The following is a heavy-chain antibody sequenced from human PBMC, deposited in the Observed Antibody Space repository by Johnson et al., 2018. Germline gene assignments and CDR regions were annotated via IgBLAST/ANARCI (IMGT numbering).Heavy chain of an antibody. CDR2: IISDGRSA. V-gene: IGHV3-74*01. D-gene: IGHD1-1*01. J-gene: IGHJ4*02. CDR3: TRDSRYNIDS. Sequence: VQLRESGGGSVQPGWSLRLSCAASGFTFNMYWIHWVRPAPGKGLVWVSRIISDGRSATYADSVKGRFTTSRDNAKNQLYLQMNSLRADDTAVYYCTRDSRYNIDSWGQGTLVTVSS. CDR1: GFTFNMYW.